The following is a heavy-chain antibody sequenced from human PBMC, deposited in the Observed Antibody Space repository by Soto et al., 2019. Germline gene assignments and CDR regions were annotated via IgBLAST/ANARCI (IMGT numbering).Heavy chain of an antibody. J-gene: IGHJ6*03. CDR2: ISGSGGST. V-gene: IGHV3-23*01. CDR1: GFTFSSYA. D-gene: IGHD3-9*01. Sequence: GGSLRLSCAASGFTFSSYAMSWVRQAPGKGLEWVSAISGSGGSTYYADSVKGRFTISRDNSKNTLYLQMNSLRAEDTAVYYCAKRYDILTGFDYYYYYYMDVWGKGTTVTVSS. CDR3: AKRYDILTGFDYYYYYYMDV.